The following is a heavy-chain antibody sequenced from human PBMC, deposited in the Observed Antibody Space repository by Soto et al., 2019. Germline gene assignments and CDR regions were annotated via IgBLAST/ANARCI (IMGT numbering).Heavy chain of an antibody. J-gene: IGHJ4*02. D-gene: IGHD7-27*01. Sequence: ASVKVSCKASGYTFSSYAMHWLRESPGQRLEWMGWINAGYGNTKSSQKVQDRVTISRDTSASTAYMELTSLRAEDTAVYYCARDTGDGPLDCWGQGTLVTSSS. V-gene: IGHV1-3*01. CDR1: GYTFSSYA. CDR2: INAGYGNT. CDR3: ARDTGDGPLDC.